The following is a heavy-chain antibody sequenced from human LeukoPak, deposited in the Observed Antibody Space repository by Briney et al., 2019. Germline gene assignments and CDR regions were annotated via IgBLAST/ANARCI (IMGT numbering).Heavy chain of an antibody. D-gene: IGHD3-16*02. CDR2: IYYSGST. CDR3: ARADYDYVWGSYRYYYFDY. V-gene: IGHV4-61*08. CDR1: GGSISSGGYY. Sequence: SETLSLTCAVSGGSISSGGYYWSWIRQPPGKGLEWIGYIYYSGSTNYNPSLKSRVTISVDTSKNQFSLKLSSVTAADTAVYYCARADYDYVWGSYRYYYFDYWGQGTLVTVSS. J-gene: IGHJ4*02.